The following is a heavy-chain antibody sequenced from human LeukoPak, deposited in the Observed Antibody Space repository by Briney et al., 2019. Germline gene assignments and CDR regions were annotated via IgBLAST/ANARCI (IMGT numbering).Heavy chain of an antibody. CDR3: ATSDYGDSIDAFDI. J-gene: IGHJ3*02. Sequence: SGTLSLTCAVSGGSISSSNWWSWVRPPPGKGLEWIGEIYHSGSTNYNPSLKSRVTISVDKSKNQFSLKLSSVTAADTAVYYCATSDYGDSIDAFDIWGQGTMVTVSS. D-gene: IGHD4-17*01. CDR1: GGSISSSNW. V-gene: IGHV4-4*02. CDR2: IYHSGST.